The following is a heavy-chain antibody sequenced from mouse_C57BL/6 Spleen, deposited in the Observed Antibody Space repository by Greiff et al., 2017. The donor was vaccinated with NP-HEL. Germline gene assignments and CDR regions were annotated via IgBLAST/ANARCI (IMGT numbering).Heavy chain of an antibody. CDR1: GYTFTEYT. Sequence: QVQLQQSGAELVKPGASVKLSCKASGYTFTEYTIHWVKQRSGQGLEWIGWFYPGRGSIKYNEKFKDKATLTADKSSSTVYMELSRLTSEDSAVYFCARHETGVYGSSYDYSIDYWGQGTSVTVSS. CDR3: ARHETGVYGSSYDYSIDY. CDR2: FYPGRGSI. J-gene: IGHJ4*01. V-gene: IGHV1-62-2*01. D-gene: IGHD1-1*01.